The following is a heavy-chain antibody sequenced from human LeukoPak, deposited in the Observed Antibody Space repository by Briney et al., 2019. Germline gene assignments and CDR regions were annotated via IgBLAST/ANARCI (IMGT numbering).Heavy chain of an antibody. CDR3: AKDQPITIFGVATYYFDY. CDR1: GFTFSSYA. V-gene: IGHV3-23*01. CDR2: ISGSGGST. D-gene: IGHD3-3*01. Sequence: GGSLRLSCAASGFTFSSYAMSWVRQAPGKGLEWVSAISGSGGSTYYADSVKGRFTISRDNSKNTLFLQMNSLRAEDTAVYSCAKDQPITIFGVATYYFDYWGQGTLVTVSS. J-gene: IGHJ4*02.